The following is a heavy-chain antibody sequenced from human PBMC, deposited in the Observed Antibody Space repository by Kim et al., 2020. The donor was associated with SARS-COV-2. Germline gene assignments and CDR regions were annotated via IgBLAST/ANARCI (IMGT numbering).Heavy chain of an antibody. CDR1: GFTFTSSA. J-gene: IGHJ6*02. CDR3: SLGDYYYYGMDV. Sequence: SVKVSCKASGFTFTSSAVQWVRQARGQRLEWIGWIVVGSGNTNYAQKFQERVTITRDMSTSTAYMELSSLRSEDTAVYYCSLGDYYYYGMDVWGQGTTVTVSS. CDR2: IVVGSGNT. V-gene: IGHV1-58*01.